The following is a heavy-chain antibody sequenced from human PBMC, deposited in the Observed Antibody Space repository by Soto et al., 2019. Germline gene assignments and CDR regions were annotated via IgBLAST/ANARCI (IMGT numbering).Heavy chain of an antibody. CDR3: ARQAPSIAARIAFDI. CDR1: GGSISSSSYY. CDR2: IYYSGST. D-gene: IGHD6-6*01. Sequence: SETLSLTCTVSGGSISSSSYYWGWIRQPPGKGLEWIGSIYYSGSTYYNPSLKSRVTISVDTSKNQFSLKLSSVTAADTAVYYCARQAPSIAARIAFDIWGQGTMVTVSS. J-gene: IGHJ3*02. V-gene: IGHV4-39*01.